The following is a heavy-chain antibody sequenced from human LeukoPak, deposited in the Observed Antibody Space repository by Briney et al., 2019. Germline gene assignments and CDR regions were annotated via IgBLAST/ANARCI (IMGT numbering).Heavy chain of an antibody. CDR3: AREFLYSYYFDS. D-gene: IGHD2-15*01. CDR1: GFTFSTYA. CDR2: ISYDGSNK. J-gene: IGHJ4*02. Sequence: GRSLRLSCTASGFTFSTYAMHWVRQAPGKGLEWVTVISYDGSNKYYADSVRGRFTISRDNSKNTLYLQMNSLRAEDTAVYYCAREFLYSYYFDSWGQGTLVTVSS. V-gene: IGHV3-30-3*01.